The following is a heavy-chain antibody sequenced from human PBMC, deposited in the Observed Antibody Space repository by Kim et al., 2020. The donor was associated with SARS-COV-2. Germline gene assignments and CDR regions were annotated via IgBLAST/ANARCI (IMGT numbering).Heavy chain of an antibody. D-gene: IGHD5-18*01. Sequence: VNGRLTISRDDSKNTLYLQMNSLKPEDTAVYYCTTRVQLWSRSNYYGMDVWGQGTTVTVSS. J-gene: IGHJ6*02. CDR3: TTRVQLWSRSNYYGMDV. V-gene: IGHV3-15*01.